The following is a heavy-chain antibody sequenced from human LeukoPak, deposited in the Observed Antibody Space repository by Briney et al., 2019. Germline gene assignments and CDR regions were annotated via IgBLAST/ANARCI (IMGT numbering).Heavy chain of an antibody. CDR2: INHSGST. CDR3: ASQGYCSSTSCSAPVGY. Sequence: SETLSLTCAVYGGSFSGYYWSWIRQPPGKGLEWIGEINHSGSTNYNPSLKSRVTISVDTSKNQFSLKLSSVTAADTAVYYCASQGYCSSTSCSAPVGYWGQGTRVTVSS. J-gene: IGHJ4*02. D-gene: IGHD2-2*01. V-gene: IGHV4-34*01. CDR1: GGSFSGYY.